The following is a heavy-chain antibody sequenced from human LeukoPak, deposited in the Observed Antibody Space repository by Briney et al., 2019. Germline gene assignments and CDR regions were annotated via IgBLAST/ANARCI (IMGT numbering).Heavy chain of an antibody. CDR2: IIPIFGTA. Sequence: SVKVSCKASGGTFSSYAISWVRQAPGQGLGWMGGIIPIFGTANYAQKFQGRVTITADKSTSTAYMELSSLRSDDTAVYYCARDRGLYYFDYWGQGTLVTVSS. D-gene: IGHD3-10*01. J-gene: IGHJ4*02. CDR3: ARDRGLYYFDY. V-gene: IGHV1-69*06. CDR1: GGTFSSYA.